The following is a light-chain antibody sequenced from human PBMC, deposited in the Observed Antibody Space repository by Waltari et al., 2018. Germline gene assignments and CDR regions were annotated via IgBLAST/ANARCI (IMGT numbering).Light chain of an antibody. CDR3: QVWDSSSDHVV. V-gene: IGLV3-21*03. CDR2: DDY. CDR1: NRGRKS. Sequence: SYVLTQPPSVSVAPRKTARITCGGNNRGRKSVHWYQQKPGQAPVLVVYDDYDRPSGIPARFSGSNSGNTATLTISGVEAGDEADYYCQVWDSSSDHVVFGGGTKLTVL. J-gene: IGLJ2*01.